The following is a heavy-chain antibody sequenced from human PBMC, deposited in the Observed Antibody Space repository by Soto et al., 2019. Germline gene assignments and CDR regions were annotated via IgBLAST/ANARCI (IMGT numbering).Heavy chain of an antibody. V-gene: IGHV1-18*01. CDR1: GYTFTSYG. J-gene: IGHJ4*02. D-gene: IGHD3-3*01. CDR2: ISAYNGHT. Sequence: ASVKVSCKASGYTFTSYGTSWVRQAPGQGLEWMGWISAYNGHTNYAQKLQGRVTMTTDTSTSTAYMELRSLRSDDTAVYYCARDDRGYYDFWSGYPADYWGQGTLVTVSS. CDR3: ARDDRGYYDFWSGYPADY.